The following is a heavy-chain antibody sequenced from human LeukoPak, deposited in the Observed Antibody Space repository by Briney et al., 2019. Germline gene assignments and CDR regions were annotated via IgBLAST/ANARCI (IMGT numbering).Heavy chain of an antibody. D-gene: IGHD2-2*01. J-gene: IGHJ4*02. CDR3: ASGRSSTSWQPFAY. CDR1: GGSFSGYY. V-gene: IGHV4-34*01. CDR2: INHSGST. Sequence: SETLSLTCAVYGGSFSGYYWSWIRQPPGKGLEWIGEINHSGSTNYNPSLKSRVTISVDTSKNQFSLKVSSVTAADTAVYYCASGRSSTSWQPFAYWGQGTLVTVSS.